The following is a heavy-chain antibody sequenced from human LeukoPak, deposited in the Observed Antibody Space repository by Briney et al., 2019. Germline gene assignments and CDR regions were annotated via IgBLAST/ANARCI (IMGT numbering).Heavy chain of an antibody. CDR3: ARGRNDYGDSTHSDDFDY. V-gene: IGHV3-74*01. D-gene: IGHD4-17*01. Sequence: PGGSLRLSCAASGFTFSSYWMHWVRQAPGKGLVWVSRINSDGSSTSYADSVKGRFTISRDNAKNTLYLQMNSLRAEDTAVYYCARGRNDYGDSTHSDDFDYWGQGTLVTVSS. CDR2: INSDGSST. CDR1: GFTFSSYW. J-gene: IGHJ4*02.